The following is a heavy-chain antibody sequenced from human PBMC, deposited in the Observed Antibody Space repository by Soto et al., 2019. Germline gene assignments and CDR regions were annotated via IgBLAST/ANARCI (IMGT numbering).Heavy chain of an antibody. V-gene: IGHV1-2*04. J-gene: IGHJ6*02. CDR3: ARDSSSSSGYYYYGMDV. D-gene: IGHD6-6*01. CDR2: INPNSGGT. Sequence: VASVKVSCKASGYTFTGYYMHWVRQAPGQGLEWMGWINPNSGGTNYAQKFQGWVTMTRDTSISTAYMELSRLRSDDTAVYYCARDSSSSSGYYYYGMDVWGQGTTVTVSS. CDR1: GYTFTGYY.